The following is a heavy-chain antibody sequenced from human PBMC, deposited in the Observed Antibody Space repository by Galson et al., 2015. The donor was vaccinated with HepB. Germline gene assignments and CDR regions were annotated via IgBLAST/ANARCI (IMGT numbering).Heavy chain of an antibody. V-gene: IGHV5-51*01. CDR3: ARHLSCSGGSCQYYFDY. CDR2: IYPGDSDT. J-gene: IGHJ4*02. D-gene: IGHD2-15*01. CDR1: GYSFTSYW. Sequence: QSGAEVKKPRESLKISCKGSGYSFTSYWIGWVRQMPGKGLEWMGIIYPGDSDTRYSPSFQGQVTISADKSISTAYLQWSSLRASDTAMYYCARHLSCSGGSCQYYFDYWGQGTLVTVSS.